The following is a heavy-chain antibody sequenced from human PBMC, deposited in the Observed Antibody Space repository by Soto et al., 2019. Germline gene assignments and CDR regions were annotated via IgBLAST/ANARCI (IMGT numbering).Heavy chain of an antibody. CDR2: INVYNGNT. CDR1: GYTFTNYG. CDR3: ARGVGSGSYYNQYNWFDP. Sequence: ASVKVSCKASGYTFTNYGISWVRQAPGQGLEWMGWINVYNGNTKYAQKVQGRVTMTTDTSTSTAYMELRSLRSDDTAVYYCARGVGSGSYYNQYNWFDPSGQGTLVTVS. V-gene: IGHV1-18*01. D-gene: IGHD3-10*01. J-gene: IGHJ5*02.